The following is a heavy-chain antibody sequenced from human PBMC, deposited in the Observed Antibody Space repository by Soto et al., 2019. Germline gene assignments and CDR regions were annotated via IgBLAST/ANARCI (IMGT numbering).Heavy chain of an antibody. J-gene: IGHJ6*02. Sequence: EVQLVESGGGLVKPGGSLKLSCAASGFIFSGSAINWVRQAPGKGLEWVGRIRSRSNNFATSSAASVEGRFTFSSDDYKNMAYLKMKNSTHEDTVVYYSARGPGAAIGSYCSHGMDARGQVTTVT. D-gene: IGHD2-2*02. CDR3: ARGPGAAIGSYCSHGMDA. CDR1: GFIFSGSA. CDR2: IRSRSNNFAT. V-gene: IGHV3-73*02.